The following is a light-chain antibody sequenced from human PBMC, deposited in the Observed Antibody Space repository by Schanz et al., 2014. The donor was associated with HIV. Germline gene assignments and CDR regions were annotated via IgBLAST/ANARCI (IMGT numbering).Light chain of an antibody. V-gene: IGKV1-12*01. J-gene: IGKJ2*01. Sequence: DIQLTQSPSSVSASVGDRVTITCRASQAISTSLAWYQQKPGKAPKLLIYAASSLHGGVPSRFNGSGSGTDFTLTISSLQPEDFATYFCQQSYTTPYTFGQGTKVDIQ. CDR1: QAISTS. CDR3: QQSYTTPYT. CDR2: AAS.